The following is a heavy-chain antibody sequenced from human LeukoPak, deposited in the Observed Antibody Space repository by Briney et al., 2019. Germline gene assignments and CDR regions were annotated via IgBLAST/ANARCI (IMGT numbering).Heavy chain of an antibody. J-gene: IGHJ4*02. CDR1: GFTFRNYA. CDR2: ITGSGAVT. V-gene: IGHV3-23*01. D-gene: IGHD6-13*01. CDR3: AKEERYSSSLDY. Sequence: GGSLRLSCAASGFTFRNYAMSWVRQAPGKGLEWVSAITGSGAVTYYADSVKGRFTISRENSKNTLYLQMNSLRAEDTAVYYCAKEERYSSSLDYWGQGTLVTVSS.